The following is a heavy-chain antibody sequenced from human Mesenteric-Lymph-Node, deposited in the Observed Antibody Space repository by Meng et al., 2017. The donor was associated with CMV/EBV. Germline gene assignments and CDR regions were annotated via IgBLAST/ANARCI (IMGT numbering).Heavy chain of an antibody. CDR3: ARGAYRSLDY. D-gene: IGHD1-14*01. Sequence: AISGDIVSHNDVAWNWIRQSPLRGLEWLGRPYYNSKWYKEYAVSVTSRITFNADTSQNQFSLQLNSVSPEDTAVYYCARGAYRSLDYWGQGTLVTVSS. CDR1: GDIVSHNDVA. CDR2: PYYNSKWYK. V-gene: IGHV6-1*01. J-gene: IGHJ4*02.